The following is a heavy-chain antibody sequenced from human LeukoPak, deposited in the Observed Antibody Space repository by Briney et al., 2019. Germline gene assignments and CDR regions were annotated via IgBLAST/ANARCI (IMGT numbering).Heavy chain of an antibody. D-gene: IGHD2-2*01. CDR2: IKSNRDGGTA. J-gene: IGHJ4*02. Sequence: KTGGSLTLSCAVSGVNFRGGWMAWVRQAPGKGLEWVGHIKSNRDGGTAHYAAPVMGRFTISRDDSKDTLYLQMDSLKIEDTAVYYCTTFTSMGCGQGVLVTVSP. CDR3: TTFTSMG. CDR1: GVNFRGGW. V-gene: IGHV3-15*01.